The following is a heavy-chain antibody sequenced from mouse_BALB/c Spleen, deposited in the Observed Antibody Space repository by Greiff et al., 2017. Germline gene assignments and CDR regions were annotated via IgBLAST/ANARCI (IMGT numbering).Heavy chain of an antibody. CDR3: ARKRGWLLPYAMDY. J-gene: IGHJ4*01. CDR1: GFSLTSYG. CDR2: IWAGGST. D-gene: IGHD2-3*01. V-gene: IGHV2-9*02. Sequence: VKLMESGPGLVAPSQSLSITCTVSGFSLTSYGVHWVRQPPGKGLEWLGVIWAGGSTNYNSALMSRLSISKDNSKSQVFLKMNSLQANDTAIYYCARKRGWLLPYAMDYWGQGTSVTVSS.